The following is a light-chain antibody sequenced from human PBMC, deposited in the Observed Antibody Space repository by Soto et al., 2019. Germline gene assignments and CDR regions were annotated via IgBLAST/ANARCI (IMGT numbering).Light chain of an antibody. CDR3: QQSYSTPC. J-gene: IGKJ2*03. V-gene: IGKV1-39*01. CDR1: QSISSY. Sequence: DIQMTQSPSSLSASVGDRVTITCRASQSISSYLNWYQQKPGKAPKLLIYDASSLQSGVPSRFSGSGSGTDFTHTISSLQPEDFATYYCQQSYSTPCFGQGTKLEIK. CDR2: DAS.